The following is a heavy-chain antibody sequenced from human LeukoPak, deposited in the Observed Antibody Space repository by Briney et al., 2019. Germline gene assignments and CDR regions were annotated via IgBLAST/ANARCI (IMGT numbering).Heavy chain of an antibody. J-gene: IGHJ4*02. Sequence: GGSLRLSCAASGFTFRSYAMSWVRQAPGKGLEWVASIKRDGTETSYVDSVRGRFTISRDNANRSVFLQMNSLRAEDTAVYYCARDPGMTDYFFDYWGQGTLVTVAS. D-gene: IGHD1-20*01. CDR2: IKRDGTET. CDR1: GFTFRSYA. V-gene: IGHV3-7*01. CDR3: ARDPGMTDYFFDY.